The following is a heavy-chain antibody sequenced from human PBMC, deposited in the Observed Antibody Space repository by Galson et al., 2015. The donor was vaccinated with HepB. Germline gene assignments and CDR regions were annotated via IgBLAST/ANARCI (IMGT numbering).Heavy chain of an antibody. CDR1: GFTFSIAW. CDR2: IKSKTYGGAA. D-gene: IGHD1-1*01. CDR3: TTANSVWNRDAFDI. V-gene: IGHV3-15*07. Sequence: LRLSCAASGFTFSIAWMNWVRQAPGKGLEWVGRIKSKTYGGAAEYAAPVKGRFTFSRDDSNNTLFLQMNSLKTEDTAVYYCTTANSVWNRDAFDIWGQGTMVTVSP. J-gene: IGHJ3*02.